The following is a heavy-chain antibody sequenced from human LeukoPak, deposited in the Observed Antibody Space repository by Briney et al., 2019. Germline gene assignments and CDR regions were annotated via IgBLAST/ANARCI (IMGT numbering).Heavy chain of an antibody. D-gene: IGHD3-22*01. CDR1: GYTFTSYG. J-gene: IGHJ4*02. CDR2: ISAYNGNT. CDR3: ARVYDSSGYYYRGFDY. V-gene: IGHV1-18*01. Sequence: ASVKVSCKASGYTFTSYGISWVRQAPGQGLEWMGWISAYNGNTNYAQKLQGGVTMTTDTSTSTAYMELRSLRSDDTAVYYCARVYDSSGYYYRGFDYWGQGTLVTVSS.